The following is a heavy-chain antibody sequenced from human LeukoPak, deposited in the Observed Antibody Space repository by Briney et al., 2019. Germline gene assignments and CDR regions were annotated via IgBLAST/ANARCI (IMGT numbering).Heavy chain of an antibody. Sequence: SETLSLTCTVCGGSISSYYWSWIRQPPGKGLEWIGHLYYSGSTNYNPSLKSRITISVDTSKNQFSLKLSSVTAADTAVYYCARVSSGWYDQAYNWFDPWGQGTLVTVSS. J-gene: IGHJ5*02. CDR3: ARVSSGWYDQAYNWFDP. CDR2: LYYSGST. V-gene: IGHV4-59*01. CDR1: GGSISSYY. D-gene: IGHD6-19*01.